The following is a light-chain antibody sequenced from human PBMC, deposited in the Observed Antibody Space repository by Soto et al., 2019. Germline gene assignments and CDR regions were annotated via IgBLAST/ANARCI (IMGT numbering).Light chain of an antibody. J-gene: IGKJ1*01. CDR1: QSGFSTY. CDR2: DAS. CDR3: HQYGNSPWT. V-gene: IGKV3-20*01. Sequence: EIVLTQSPGTLSLSPGERATLSCRASQSGFSTYLAWFQQKPGQAPRLLIYDASTRAAGVPDRISGSGSATDFTLFVSSLEPVDFAVYYCHQYGNSPWTLGEGT.